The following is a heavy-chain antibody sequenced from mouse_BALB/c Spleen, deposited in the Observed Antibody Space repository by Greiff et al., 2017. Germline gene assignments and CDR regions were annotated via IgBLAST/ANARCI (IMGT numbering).Heavy chain of an antibody. D-gene: IGHD2-4*01. CDR1: GYSITSDYA. CDR2: ISYSGST. Sequence: EVKLMESGPGLVKPSQSLSLTCTVTGYSITSDYAWNWIRQFPGNKLEWMGYISYSGSTSYNPSLKSRISITRDTSKNQFFLQLNSVTTEDTATYYCARLYYDYEAWFAYWGQGTLVTVSA. CDR3: ARLYYDYEAWFAY. V-gene: IGHV3-2*02. J-gene: IGHJ3*01.